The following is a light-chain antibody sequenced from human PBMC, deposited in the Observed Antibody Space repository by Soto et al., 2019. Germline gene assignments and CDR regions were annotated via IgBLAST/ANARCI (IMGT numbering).Light chain of an antibody. V-gene: IGKV1-5*01. CDR1: QSINRW. CDR3: EQYNSNSHT. CDR2: DAS. Sequence: DIQMTQSPSTLSASVGDRVTITCRASQSINRWMAWYQQKAGKAPKVLIYDASILQSGGPSRFSGRGSGTEFTLIISNLQPDDFATYYCEQYNSNSHTFGQGTKLEIK. J-gene: IGKJ2*01.